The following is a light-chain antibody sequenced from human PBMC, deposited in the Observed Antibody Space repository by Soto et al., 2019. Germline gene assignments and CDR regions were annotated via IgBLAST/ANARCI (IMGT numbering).Light chain of an antibody. CDR3: SSFTSNRLYV. V-gene: IGLV2-14*03. CDR1: HNDIGTYDY. Sequence: QSALTQPTSVSGSPGQSITISCTGNHNDIGTYDYVSWYQQHPGRAPRLLIHGVTTRPSGISGRFSASKSGLTASLTISGLQPEDEADYYCSSFTSNRLYVFGHGTRSQS. CDR2: GVT. J-gene: IGLJ1*01.